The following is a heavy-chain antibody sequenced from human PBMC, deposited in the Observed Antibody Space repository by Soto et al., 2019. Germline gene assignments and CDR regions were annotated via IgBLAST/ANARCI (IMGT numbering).Heavy chain of an antibody. CDR3: ARVWGSYRAPSGGAGFDP. CDR2: ISAYNGET. CDR1: GYTFTSNS. J-gene: IGHJ5*02. Sequence: QVQLVQSGAELKKPGASVKVSCAASGYTFTSNSITWVRQAPGQGLEWMGWISAYNGETSYAEKVQGRLTMTTDTSRSTAYMELRSLTSDDTAVYYCARVWGSYRAPSGGAGFDPWGQGTLVTVSS. D-gene: IGHD3-16*02. V-gene: IGHV1-18*04.